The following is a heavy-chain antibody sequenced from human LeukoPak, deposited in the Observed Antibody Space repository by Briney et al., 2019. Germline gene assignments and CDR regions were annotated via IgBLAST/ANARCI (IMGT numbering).Heavy chain of an antibody. D-gene: IGHD4-11*01. CDR3: VRIGYTNYGIDY. CDR1: GFTFASYA. CDR2: IWYDGSNK. Sequence: GGSLRISCARSGFTFASYAVHWVRQAPRKGRERVAVIWYDGSNKYYAVSMKGRFTISRDSSKITLDLQMNSLRAEDTAVYYGVRIGYTNYGIDYWGQGTLVTVSS. J-gene: IGHJ4*02. V-gene: IGHV3-33*08.